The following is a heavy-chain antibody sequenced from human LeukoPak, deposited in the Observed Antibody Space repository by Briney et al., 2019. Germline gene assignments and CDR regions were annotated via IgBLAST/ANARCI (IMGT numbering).Heavy chain of an antibody. CDR2: IWYDGSNK. J-gene: IGHJ6*02. CDR1: GFTFSSYG. CDR3: ARVPLGATTSYYYGMDV. V-gene: IGHV3-33*01. Sequence: PGGSLRLSCAASGFTFSSYGMYWVRQAPGKGLEWVAVIWYDGSNKYYADSVKGRFTISRDNSKNTLYLQMNSLRAEDTAVYYCARVPLGATTSYYYGMDVWGQGTTVTVSS. D-gene: IGHD1-26*01.